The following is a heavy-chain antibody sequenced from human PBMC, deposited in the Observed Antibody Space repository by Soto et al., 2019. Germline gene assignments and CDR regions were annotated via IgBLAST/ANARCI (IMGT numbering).Heavy chain of an antibody. V-gene: IGHV4-30-4*01. CDR1: Y. D-gene: IGHD3-22*01. Sequence: YCRRIRQPQEKGLEWIGYIYYSGSTYYNPSLKSRVTISVDTSKNQFSLKLSSVTAADTAVYYCARGCITMIVVAENWFDPWGQGTLVTVSS. J-gene: IGHJ5*02. CDR2: IYYSGST. CDR3: ARGCITMIVVAENWFDP.